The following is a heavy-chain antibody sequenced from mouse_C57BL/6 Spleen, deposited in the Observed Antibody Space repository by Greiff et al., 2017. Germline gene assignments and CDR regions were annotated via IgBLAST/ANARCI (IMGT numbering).Heavy chain of an antibody. J-gene: IGHJ4*01. V-gene: IGHV1-64*01. CDR1: GYTFTSYW. CDR3: ARKPHYYGSSYDAMDY. Sequence: QVQLQQPGAELVKPGASVKLSCKASGYTFTSYWMHWVKQRPGQGLEWIGMIHPNSGSTNYNEKFKSKATLTVDKSSSTAYMQLSSLTSEDSAVYYCARKPHYYGSSYDAMDYWGQGTSVTVSS. CDR2: IHPNSGST. D-gene: IGHD1-1*01.